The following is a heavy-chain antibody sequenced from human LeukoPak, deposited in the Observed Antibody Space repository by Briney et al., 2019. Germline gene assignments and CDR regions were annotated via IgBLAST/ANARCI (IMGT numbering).Heavy chain of an antibody. CDR1: GFSLRDYS. V-gene: IGHV3-21*01. J-gene: IGHJ4*02. CDR2: ISSSSRYT. D-gene: IGHD3-3*01. CDR3: ARDEARGYDFRPQDH. Sequence: GGSLRLSCAASGFSLRDYSMDWVRQAPGKGLEWVSSISSSSRYTFYVDSVKGRLTISRDNAKNSLYLQMNSLRVEDTAVYYCARDEARGYDFRPQDHWGQGTLVSVSS.